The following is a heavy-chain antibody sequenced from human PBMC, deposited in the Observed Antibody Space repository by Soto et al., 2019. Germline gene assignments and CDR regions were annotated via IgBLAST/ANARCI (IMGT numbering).Heavy chain of an antibody. CDR2: ISSNGGST. CDR1: GFTFSSYA. D-gene: IGHD3-9*01. Sequence: GGSLRLSCSASGFTFSSYAMHWVRQAPGKGLEYVSAISSNGGSTYYADSVKGRFTISRDNSKNTLYLQMSSLRAEDTAVYYWVKALRYFDWLPDFDYWGQGTLVTVSS. J-gene: IGHJ4*02. V-gene: IGHV3-64D*06. CDR3: VKALRYFDWLPDFDY.